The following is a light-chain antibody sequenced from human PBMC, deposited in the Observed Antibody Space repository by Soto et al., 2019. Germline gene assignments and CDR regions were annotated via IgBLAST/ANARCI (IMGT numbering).Light chain of an antibody. CDR3: SSYTSSGTRV. V-gene: IGLV2-14*01. CDR1: SSDVGSYNY. Sequence: QSALTQPASVSGSPGQSITISCTGTSSDVGSYNYVSWYQQHPGKAPKLIISEVSDRPSGVSDRFSGSKSGNTASLTISGLQSEDEADYYCSSYTSSGTRVFGGGTKLTVL. CDR2: EVS. J-gene: IGLJ3*02.